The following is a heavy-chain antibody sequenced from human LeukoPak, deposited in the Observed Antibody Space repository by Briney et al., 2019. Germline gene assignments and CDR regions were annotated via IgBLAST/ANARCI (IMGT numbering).Heavy chain of an antibody. CDR2: FYTSGSR. V-gene: IGHV4-61*02. CDR1: GGSFSSGSNY. CDR3: ARGNSYGYDRYYFDY. D-gene: IGHD5-18*01. Sequence: TSETLSLTCSVSGGSFSSGSNYWSWIRQPAGKGLEWIGRFYTSGSRNYNPSLKSRVTISVDTSKNQFSLKLTSVTAADTAVYYCARGNSYGYDRYYFDYWGQGTLVTVSS. J-gene: IGHJ4*02.